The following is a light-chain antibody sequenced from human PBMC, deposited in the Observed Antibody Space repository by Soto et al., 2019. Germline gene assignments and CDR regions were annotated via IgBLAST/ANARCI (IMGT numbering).Light chain of an antibody. CDR2: KAS. V-gene: IGKV1-5*03. Sequence: DIQMTQSPSTLSASVGDRVTITCRASQSISSWLAWYQQKPGKAPKLLIYKASGLDSGVPSRFSGSASGTEFTLTISSLQPDDFATYYCQQYNAYPWTFGQGTKVEVK. J-gene: IGKJ1*01. CDR1: QSISSW. CDR3: QQYNAYPWT.